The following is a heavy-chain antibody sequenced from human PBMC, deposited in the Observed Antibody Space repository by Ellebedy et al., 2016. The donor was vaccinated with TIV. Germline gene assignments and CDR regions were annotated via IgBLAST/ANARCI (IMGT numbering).Heavy chain of an antibody. D-gene: IGHD2-15*01. J-gene: IGHJ6*02. V-gene: IGHV4-59*12. CDR1: GGSISNYY. CDR3: ARVLRAGHYYYGMDV. Sequence: SETLSLTCTISGGSISNYYWSWIRQPPGKGLEWIGYIYYSGSTNYNPSLKSRVTISVDTSKNQFSLKLSSVTAADTAVYYCARVLRAGHYYYGMDVWGQGTTVTASS. CDR2: IYYSGST.